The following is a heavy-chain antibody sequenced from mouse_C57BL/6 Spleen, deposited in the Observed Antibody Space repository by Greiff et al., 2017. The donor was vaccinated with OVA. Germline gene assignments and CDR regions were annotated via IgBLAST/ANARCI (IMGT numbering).Heavy chain of an antibody. V-gene: IGHV1-19*01. J-gene: IGHJ3*01. CDR2: INPYNGGT. D-gene: IGHD4-1*01. CDR3: ARGTGTDWFAY. Sequence: EVQLVESGPVLVKPGASVKMSCKASGYTFTDYYMNWVKQSHGKSLEWIGVINPYNGGTSYNQKFKGKATLTVDKSSSTAYMELNSLTSEDSAVYYCARGTGTDWFAYWGQGTLVTVSA. CDR1: GYTFTDYY.